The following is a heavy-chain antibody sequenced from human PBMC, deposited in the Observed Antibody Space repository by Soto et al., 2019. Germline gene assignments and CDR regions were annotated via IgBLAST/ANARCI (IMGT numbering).Heavy chain of an antibody. CDR3: AREVNSSPARGPNWFDP. J-gene: IGHJ5*02. CDR1: GDSINNSHW. V-gene: IGHV4-4*02. Sequence: QVQLQESGPGLVQPSGTLSLTCAVSGDSINNSHWWSWVRQTPGKGLEWIGETYHSGTTNYNPSLQTRVTLSIDKSKNQFSLKMNSVTAADTAVYYCAREVNSSPARGPNWFDPWGQGTLVTVSS. CDR2: TYHSGTT. D-gene: IGHD6-13*01.